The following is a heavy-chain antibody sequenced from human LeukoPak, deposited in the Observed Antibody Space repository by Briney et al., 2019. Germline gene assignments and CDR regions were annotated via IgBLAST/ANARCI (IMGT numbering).Heavy chain of an antibody. Sequence: GGSLRLSCAASGFTFSNAWMSWVRQAPGKGLEWVSYITRSSSTIYYADSVKGRFTISRDNAKNSLYLQMNSLRVDDTAVYYCATADRGAFDIWGQGTMVIVSS. CDR3: ATADRGAFDI. J-gene: IGHJ3*02. V-gene: IGHV3-48*01. CDR1: GFTFSNAW. CDR2: ITRSSSTI.